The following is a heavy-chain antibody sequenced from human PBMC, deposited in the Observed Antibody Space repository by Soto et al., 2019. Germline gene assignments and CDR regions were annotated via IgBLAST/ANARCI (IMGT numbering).Heavy chain of an antibody. CDR3: AKAAVVAATGYYYYMDV. D-gene: IGHD2-15*01. J-gene: IGHJ6*03. V-gene: IGHV3-23*01. CDR2: ISGSGGST. CDR1: GFTFSSHA. Sequence: GGSLRLSCAASGFTFSSHAMSWVRQAPGKGLEWVSAISGSGGSTYYADSVKGRFTISRDNSKNTLYLQMNSLRAEDTAVYYCAKAAVVAATGYYYYMDVWGKGTTVTVSS.